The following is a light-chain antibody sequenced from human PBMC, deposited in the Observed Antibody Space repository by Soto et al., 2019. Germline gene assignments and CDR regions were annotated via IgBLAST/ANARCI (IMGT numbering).Light chain of an antibody. Sequence: QSVLTQPPSVSGDPGQRVTISCTGSSLNIGAGYDVHWYQQLPGTAPKLLIYGNSNRPSGVPDRFSGSKSGTSASLAITGLQAEDEADYYCQSYDSSLSGSYVFGTGTKLTVL. CDR2: GNS. J-gene: IGLJ1*01. CDR3: QSYDSSLSGSYV. CDR1: SLNIGAGYD. V-gene: IGLV1-40*01.